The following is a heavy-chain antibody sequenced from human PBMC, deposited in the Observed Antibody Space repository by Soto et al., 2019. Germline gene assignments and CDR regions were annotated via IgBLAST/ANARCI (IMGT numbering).Heavy chain of an antibody. D-gene: IGHD2-2*01. CDR3: ARELGTNYYDYYRMDV. V-gene: IGHV3-30-3*01. Sequence: QMQLVESGGGVVQPGRSLRLSCAASGFSFSGYAMNWVRQAPGKGLEWVAVISYDGSNKSYADSVKGRFTISRDNSKNSLFLQMNSLRAEDTAVYYCARELGTNYYDYYRMDVWGQGTTVTVSS. CDR1: GFSFSGYA. J-gene: IGHJ6*02. CDR2: ISYDGSNK.